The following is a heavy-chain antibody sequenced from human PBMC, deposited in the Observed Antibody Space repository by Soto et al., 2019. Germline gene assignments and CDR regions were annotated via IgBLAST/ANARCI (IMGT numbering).Heavy chain of an antibody. V-gene: IGHV3-49*04. CDR1: GFTFGDYA. Sequence: GGSLRLSYTASGFTFGDYAMSWVRQAPGKGLEWVGFIRSKAYGGTTEYAASVKNRFTISRDDSKSIAYLQMNSLKTEDTAVYYCTSPSNYNKWNYPFHYWGQGTLVTVSS. J-gene: IGHJ4*02. D-gene: IGHD1-7*01. CDR2: IRSKAYGGTT. CDR3: TSPSNYNKWNYPFHY.